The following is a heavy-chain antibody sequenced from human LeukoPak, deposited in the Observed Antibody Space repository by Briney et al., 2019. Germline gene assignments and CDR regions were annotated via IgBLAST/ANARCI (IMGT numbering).Heavy chain of an antibody. CDR2: IYNSGST. Sequence: PSETLSLTCTVSGGSISSYYWSWIRQPPGKGLEWIGYIYNSGSTNNNPSLKSRVTISIDTSKRQVSLKLSSVTAADTAVYYCARAPPSRAVAGTDYYYGMDVWGQGTTVTVSS. J-gene: IGHJ6*02. V-gene: IGHV4-59*08. CDR1: GGSISSYY. CDR3: ARAPPSRAVAGTDYYYGMDV. D-gene: IGHD6-19*01.